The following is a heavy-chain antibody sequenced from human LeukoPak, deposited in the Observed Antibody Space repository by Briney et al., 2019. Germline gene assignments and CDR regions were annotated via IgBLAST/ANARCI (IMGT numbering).Heavy chain of an antibody. CDR2: ISYDGSNK. Sequence: GGSLRLSCAASGFTFSSYGMHWVRQAPGKGLEWVAVISYDGSNKYYADSVKGRFTISRDNSKNTLYLQMNSLRAEDTAVYYCAKDRVTATDAEYFQHWGQGTLVTVSS. J-gene: IGHJ1*01. CDR1: GFTFSSYG. CDR3: AKDRVTATDAEYFQH. D-gene: IGHD2-21*02. V-gene: IGHV3-30*18.